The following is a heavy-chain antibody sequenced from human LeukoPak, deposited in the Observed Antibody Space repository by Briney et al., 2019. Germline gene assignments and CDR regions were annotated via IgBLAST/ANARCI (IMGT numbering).Heavy chain of an antibody. V-gene: IGHV3-7*03. D-gene: IGHD2-15*01. CDR1: GFTFSSYW. CDR2: IKQDGSEK. CDR3: ARDGACSGGSCYSPYFDY. Sequence: GGSLRLSCAASGFTFSSYWRSWVRQAPGKGLEWVANIKQDGSEKYYVDSVKGRFTISRDNAKNSLYLQMNSLRAEDTAVYYCARDGACSGGSCYSPYFDYWGQGTPVTVSS. J-gene: IGHJ4*02.